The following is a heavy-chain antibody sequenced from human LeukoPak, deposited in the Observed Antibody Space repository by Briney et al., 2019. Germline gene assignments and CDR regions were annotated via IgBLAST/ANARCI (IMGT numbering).Heavy chain of an antibody. CDR3: VPLWHY. V-gene: IGHV3-23*01. J-gene: IGHJ4*02. CDR2: ISGSGGST. CDR1: GFTFSSYA. Sequence: GGSLRLSCAASGFTFSSYAMSWVRQAPGKGVEWVAGISGSGGSTYYADCVKGGFTISRDNSKKTQYMQMKRLRDEDRDGYYCVPLWHYWGQGTLVTVSS.